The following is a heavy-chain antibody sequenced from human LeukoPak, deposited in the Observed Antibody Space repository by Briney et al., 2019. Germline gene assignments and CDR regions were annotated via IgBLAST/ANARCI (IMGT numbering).Heavy chain of an antibody. CDR3: ARDSSMLRGPLVIYYFDF. J-gene: IGHJ4*02. CDR2: ISGGGDVT. D-gene: IGHD3-10*01. Sequence: PGGSLRLSCAASGFTFSSYSMNWVRQAPGKGLEWVSTISGGGDVTYYADSVKGRFTISRDNSKNTLYLQMNSLRVEDTAFYYCARDSSMLRGPLVIYYFDFWGQGTLVTVSS. V-gene: IGHV3-23*01. CDR1: GFTFSSYS.